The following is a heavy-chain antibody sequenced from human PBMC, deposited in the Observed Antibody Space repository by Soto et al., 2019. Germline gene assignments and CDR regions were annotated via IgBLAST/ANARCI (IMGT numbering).Heavy chain of an antibody. CDR3: ARRYGWAFDS. D-gene: IGHD3-16*01. Sequence: QVQLQESGPGLVKPSETLSLTCTVSGGSISSYYWSWIRQPPGKGLEWIGYIYYSGSTNYNPTLRSRVTISVDTSKNQCSLKLSSVTAADTAVYYCARRYGWAFDSWGQGTMVTVSS. V-gene: IGHV4-59*08. J-gene: IGHJ3*02. CDR1: GGSISSYY. CDR2: IYYSGST.